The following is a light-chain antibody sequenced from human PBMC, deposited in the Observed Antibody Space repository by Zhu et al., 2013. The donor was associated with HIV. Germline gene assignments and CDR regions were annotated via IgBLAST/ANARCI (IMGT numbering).Light chain of an antibody. J-gene: IGKJ2*01. CDR1: QSLVHDDENTY. V-gene: IGKV2-24*01. CDR2: RVS. CDR3: QQYATSPL. Sequence: DIVMTQTPLSSPVTLGQPASISCRSSQSLVHDDENTYLSWLQQRPGQPPRLLIYRVSNRVSGVPDRFSGSGSGTDFTLTINRLEPEDVALYYCQQYATSPLFGQGTKLEIK.